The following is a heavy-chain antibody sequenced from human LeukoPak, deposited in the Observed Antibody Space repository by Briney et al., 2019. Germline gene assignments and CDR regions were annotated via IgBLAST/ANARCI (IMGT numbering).Heavy chain of an antibody. J-gene: IGHJ4*02. CDR3: AKDFTPDGIWDIDY. CDR1: GFTFSKYT. Sequence: GGSLRLSCVASGFTFSKYTMSWVRQAPGKGLEWVSGIYGGGSGSTFYAESVKGRFTISRDNSKNTLYLQMNSLRDEDTAIYYCAKDFTPDGIWDIDYWGRGTLITASS. CDR2: IYGGGSGST. V-gene: IGHV3-23*01. D-gene: IGHD1-14*01.